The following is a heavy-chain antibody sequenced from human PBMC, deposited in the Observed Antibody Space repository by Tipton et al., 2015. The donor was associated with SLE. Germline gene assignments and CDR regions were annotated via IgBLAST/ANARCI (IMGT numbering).Heavy chain of an antibody. CDR1: GFTVSGNY. D-gene: IGHD3-10*02. Sequence: QLVQSGGGLVQPGGSLRLSCAASGFTVSGNYMSWVRQPPGKGLEWVSVIYSGGGTYYADSVKGRFTISTDNSENTLYLQMTSLRVEDTAVYYCATDVPPDYWGHGTLVTVSS. V-gene: IGHV3-66*01. CDR3: ATDVPPDY. CDR2: IYSGGGT. J-gene: IGHJ4*01.